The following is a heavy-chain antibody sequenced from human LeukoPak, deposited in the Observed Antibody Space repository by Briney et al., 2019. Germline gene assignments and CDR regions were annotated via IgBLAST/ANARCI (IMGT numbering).Heavy chain of an antibody. CDR3: ARDLLDYYYMDV. J-gene: IGHJ6*03. CDR2: MNTNTGNP. Sequence: ASVKVSCKASGYTFSSSAMNWVRQAPGQGLEWMGWMNTNTGNPTYAQGSTGRFVFFLYASVSTAYLQISSLKAEDTAVYYCARDLLDYYYMDVWGKGTTVTVSS. V-gene: IGHV7-4-1*02. CDR1: GYTFSSSA.